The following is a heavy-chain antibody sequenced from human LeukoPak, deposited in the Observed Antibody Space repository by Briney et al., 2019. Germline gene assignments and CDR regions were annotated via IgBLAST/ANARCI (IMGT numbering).Heavy chain of an antibody. CDR3: AKDYDYVWGSYRFFDAFDI. Sequence: GGSLRLSCAASGFTFSSYGMHWVRQAPGKGLEWVAFIRYDGSNKYYADSVKGRFTISRDNSKNTLYLQMNSLRAEDTAVYYCAKDYDYVWGSYRFFDAFDIWGQGTMVTVSS. D-gene: IGHD3-16*02. J-gene: IGHJ3*02. CDR2: IRYDGSNK. CDR1: GFTFSSYG. V-gene: IGHV3-30*02.